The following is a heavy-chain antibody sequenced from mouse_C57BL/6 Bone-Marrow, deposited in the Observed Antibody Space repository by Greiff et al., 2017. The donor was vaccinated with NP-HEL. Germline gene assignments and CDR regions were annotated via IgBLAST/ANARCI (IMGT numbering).Heavy chain of an antibody. CDR2: ISNGGGST. Sequence: EVMLVESGGGLVQPGGSLKLSCAASGFTFSDYYMYWVRQTPEKRLEWVAYISNGGGSTYYPDTVKGRFTISIDNAENTLYLQMSRLKSEDTAMYYCARHPAMDYWGQGTSVTVSS. CDR1: GFTFSDYY. V-gene: IGHV5-12*01. CDR3: ARHPAMDY. J-gene: IGHJ4*01.